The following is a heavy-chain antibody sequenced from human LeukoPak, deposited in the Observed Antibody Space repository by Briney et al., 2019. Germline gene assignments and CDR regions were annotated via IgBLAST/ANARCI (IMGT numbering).Heavy chain of an antibody. CDR3: ARRPPNYSLGAFDI. CDR1: GGSISSYY. Sequence: SETLSLTCTVSGGSISSYYWSWIRQPPGKGLEWIAYIYYSGSTNYNPSLKSRVTISVDTSKNQFSLRLNSVTAADTAVYYCARRPPNYSLGAFDIWGQGTMVTVSS. D-gene: IGHD5-24*01. J-gene: IGHJ3*02. CDR2: IYYSGST. V-gene: IGHV4-59*08.